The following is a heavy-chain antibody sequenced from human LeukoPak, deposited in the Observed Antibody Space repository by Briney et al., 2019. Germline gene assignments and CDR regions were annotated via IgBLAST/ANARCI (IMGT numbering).Heavy chain of an antibody. CDR1: GGSISSYY. J-gene: IGHJ5*02. CDR2: IVYTGTT. V-gene: IGHV4-59*01. Sequence: PSETLSLTCTVSGGSISSYYWNWIRQPPGKGVERIGYIVYTGTTHYNPSLRGRVSMSIDTSTNHFSLSLTSVTAADTAVYYCARVDLEPTKRWFDPWGQGALVTVSS. CDR3: ARVDLEPTKRWFDP. D-gene: IGHD1-14*01.